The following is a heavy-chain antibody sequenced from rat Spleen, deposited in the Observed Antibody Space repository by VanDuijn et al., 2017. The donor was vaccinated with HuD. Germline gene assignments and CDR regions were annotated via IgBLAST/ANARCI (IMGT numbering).Heavy chain of an antibody. J-gene: IGHJ2*01. CDR2: ISYDGGST. V-gene: IGHV5-20*01. D-gene: IGHD1-6*01. Sequence: EVQLVESGGGLVQPGRSLKLSCAASGFTFSNYGMHWCRQAPTKGLEWVASISYDGGSTYYRDSVKGRFTISRDNAKSSLYLQMDSLRSEDTATYYCTRDRILRSTGFDYWGQGVMVTVSS. CDR1: GFTFSNYG. CDR3: TRDRILRSTGFDY.